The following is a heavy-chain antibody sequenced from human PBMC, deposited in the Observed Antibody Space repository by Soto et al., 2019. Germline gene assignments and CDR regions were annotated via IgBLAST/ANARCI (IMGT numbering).Heavy chain of an antibody. Sequence: QVRLVQSGAEVKKPGSSVKLSCKVSGGNSNSYSIAWVRQAPGQGLQWLGTIVPLSGTPNHAHKFQGRVTITADTSTDTDYLALSSLRYEDTAIYYCARDWRQMSRGGFFDYWGQGSLVTISS. CDR1: GGNSNSYS. D-gene: IGHD3-3*01. V-gene: IGHV1-69*06. CDR2: IVPLSGTP. CDR3: ARDWRQMSRGGFFDY. J-gene: IGHJ4*02.